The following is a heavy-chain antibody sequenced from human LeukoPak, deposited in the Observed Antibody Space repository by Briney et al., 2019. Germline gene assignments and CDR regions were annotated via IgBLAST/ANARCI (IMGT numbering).Heavy chain of an antibody. CDR1: GGSIRTFY. J-gene: IGHJ6*03. D-gene: IGHD3-16*02. CDR2: MSPSAT. V-gene: IGHV4-4*07. CDR3: ARQGQSDLSFYYYMDV. Sequence: SETLSLTCTVSGGSIRTFYLSWIRQPVGKGLEWIGRMSPSATTYNPSLKSRVTMSIDTSKSQFFLNLRSVTAADTAVYYCARQGQSDLSFYYYMDVWGKGTTVTISS.